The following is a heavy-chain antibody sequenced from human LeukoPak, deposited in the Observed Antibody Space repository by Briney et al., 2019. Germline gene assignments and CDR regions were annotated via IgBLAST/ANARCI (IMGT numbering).Heavy chain of an antibody. CDR2: IIPIFGTA. CDR3: AVTAAGTYYYGMDV. J-gene: IGHJ6*02. D-gene: IGHD6-13*01. Sequence: GASVKVSCKASGGTFSSYAISWVRQASGQGLEWMGGIIPIFGTANYAQKFQGRVTITADESTSTAYMELSSLRSEDTAVYYCAVTAAGTYYYGMDVWGQGTTVTVSS. V-gene: IGHV1-69*13. CDR1: GGTFSSYA.